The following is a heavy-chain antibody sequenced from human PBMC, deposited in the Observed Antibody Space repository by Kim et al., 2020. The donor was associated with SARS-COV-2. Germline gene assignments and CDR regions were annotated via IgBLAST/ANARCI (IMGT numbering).Heavy chain of an antibody. CDR3: TRGYSGGPVYAFDI. CDR2: IGNKAHSYTT. J-gene: IGHJ3*02. Sequence: GGSLRLSCAASGLNFGDHYMDWVRQAPGGGLEWVGRIGNKAHSYTTEYAASVKDRFTISRDDGRNSLYLQMSSLKPDDTPVYHCTRGYSGGPVYAFDIWGQGAMVTVSS. V-gene: IGHV3-72*01. D-gene: IGHD6-19*01. CDR1: GLNFGDHY.